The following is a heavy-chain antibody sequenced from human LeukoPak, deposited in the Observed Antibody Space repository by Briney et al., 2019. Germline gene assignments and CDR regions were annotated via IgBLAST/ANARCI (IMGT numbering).Heavy chain of an antibody. CDR3: ARAGSGSGWYFDY. Sequence: GASVKGSCKASGYDFTSVGITWVRRPPGQGLEWMGWISPYNGNTRYAQKFQGRVAMTTDTSTTTAYMELRGLRFNDTAVYYCARAGSGSGWYFDYWGQGTLVTVSS. V-gene: IGHV1-18*01. CDR2: ISPYNGNT. CDR1: GYDFTSVG. D-gene: IGHD6-19*01. J-gene: IGHJ4*02.